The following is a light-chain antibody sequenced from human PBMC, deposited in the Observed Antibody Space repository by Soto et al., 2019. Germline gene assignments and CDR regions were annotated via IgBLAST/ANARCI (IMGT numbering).Light chain of an antibody. CDR2: KAS. CDR3: QQYNTYS. CDR1: QSLNSW. Sequence: DIQMTQSPSTLSASVGDRVSITCRASQSLNSWLAWYQQKPGKAPKLLIYKASTLESGVPSRCSGSGSGTEFTLTISSLQPDDFATYYCQQYNTYSFGQGTKLEIK. J-gene: IGKJ2*01. V-gene: IGKV1-5*03.